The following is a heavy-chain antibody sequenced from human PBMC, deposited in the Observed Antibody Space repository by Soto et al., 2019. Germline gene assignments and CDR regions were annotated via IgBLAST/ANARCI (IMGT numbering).Heavy chain of an antibody. D-gene: IGHD6-19*01. CDR3: ARDHQWLGGPKYYGMDV. CDR1: GYTFTGYY. Sequence: GASVKVSCKASGYTFTGYYMHWVRQAPGQGLEWMGWINPNSGGTNYAQKFQGWVTMTRDTSISTAYMELSRLRSDDTAVYYCARDHQWLGGPKYYGMDVWGQGTMVTVSS. V-gene: IGHV1-2*04. CDR2: INPNSGGT. J-gene: IGHJ6*02.